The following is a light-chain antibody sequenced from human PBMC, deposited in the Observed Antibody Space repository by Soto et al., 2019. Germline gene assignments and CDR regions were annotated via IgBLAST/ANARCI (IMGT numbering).Light chain of an antibody. CDR1: SGDVGGYNF. CDR2: EVS. Sequence: QYVLTQPPSASGSPGQSVTISCTGTSGDVGGYNFVSWYQQHPGKAPKLMIYEVSERPSGVPDRFSGSKSGNTASLTVSGLQAEDEADYYCSSYAGSNIVVFGGGTKLTVL. J-gene: IGLJ2*01. V-gene: IGLV2-8*01. CDR3: SSYAGSNIVV.